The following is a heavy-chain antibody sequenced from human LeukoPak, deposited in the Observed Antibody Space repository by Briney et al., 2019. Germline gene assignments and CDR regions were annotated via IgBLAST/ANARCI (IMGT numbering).Heavy chain of an antibody. V-gene: IGHV3-23*01. CDR2: ISGGGDST. CDR3: ARDTWIQVWLPDY. CDR1: GFTFGNYA. Sequence: GGSLRLSCAASGFTFGNYAMSWIRQAPGKGLEWVSGISGGGDSTYYADSVKGRFTISRDNSKNTLYLQMSSLRVEDTAVYYCARDTWIQVWLPDYWGQGSLVTVSS. D-gene: IGHD5-18*01. J-gene: IGHJ4*02.